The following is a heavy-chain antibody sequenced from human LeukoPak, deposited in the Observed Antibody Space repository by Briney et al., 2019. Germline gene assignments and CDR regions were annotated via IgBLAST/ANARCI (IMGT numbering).Heavy chain of an antibody. CDR2: IYYSGST. D-gene: IGHD3-22*01. CDR3: ARRNTYYYDSSGYYYFDY. J-gene: IGHJ4*02. CDR1: GGSISSYY. V-gene: IGHV4-59*08. Sequence: PSETLSLTCTVSGGSISSYYWSWIRQPPGKGLEWIGYIYYSGSTNYNPSLKSRVTISLDASKHQFSLKLNSVTAADTAVYYCARRNTYYYDSSGYYYFDYWGQGTLVTVSS.